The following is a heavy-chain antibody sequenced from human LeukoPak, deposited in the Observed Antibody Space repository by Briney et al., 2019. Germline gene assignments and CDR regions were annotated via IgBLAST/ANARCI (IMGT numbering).Heavy chain of an antibody. CDR2: IKQDGSET. J-gene: IGHJ6*03. CDR1: GFTFSNYW. V-gene: IGHV3-7*01. CDR3: ARDYGDYAYYYYYYYMDV. Sequence: GGSLRLSCAASGFTFSNYWMSWVRQAPGKGLEWVANIKQDGSETYYVDSVKGRFTISRDNAKNSLYLQMNSLRAEDTAVYYCARDYGDYAYYYYYYYMDVWGKGTTVTISS. D-gene: IGHD4-17*01.